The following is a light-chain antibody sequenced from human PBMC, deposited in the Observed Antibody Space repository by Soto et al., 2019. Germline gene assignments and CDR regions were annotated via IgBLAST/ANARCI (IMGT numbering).Light chain of an antibody. CDR2: KAS. CDR1: QTISSW. J-gene: IGKJ4*01. V-gene: IGKV1-5*03. CDR3: QQVNSYPLT. Sequence: DIQMTQSPSTLSGSVGDRVTITCRASQTISSWLAWYQQKPGKAPKLLIYKASTLKSGVPSRFSGTGSATEFILTISSLQPEDFATYYCQQVNSYPLTFGGGTKVDIK.